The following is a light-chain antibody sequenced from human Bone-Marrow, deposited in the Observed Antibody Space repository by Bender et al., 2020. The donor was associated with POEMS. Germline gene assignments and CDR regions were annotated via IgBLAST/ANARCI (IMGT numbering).Light chain of an antibody. Sequence: QSALTQPASVSGSPGQSITISCTGTSSDVGNYNLVSWYQQHPGKAPKLIIFEVNKRPSGVPDRFSGSKSGNTASLTVSGLQADDEADYYCSSYAGSNNVVFGGGTKVTVL. CDR3: SSYAGSNNVV. CDR2: EVN. J-gene: IGLJ2*01. CDR1: SSDVGNYNL. V-gene: IGLV2-8*01.